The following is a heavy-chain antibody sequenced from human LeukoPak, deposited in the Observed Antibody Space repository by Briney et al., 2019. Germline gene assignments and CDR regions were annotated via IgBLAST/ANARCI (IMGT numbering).Heavy chain of an antibody. J-gene: IGHJ3*02. D-gene: IGHD3-10*01. V-gene: IGHV4-59*01. CDR3: ARTILLAQNAGAFDI. CDR1: GGSFSGYY. CDR2: IYYTGNT. Sequence: PSETLSLTCAVYGGSFSGYYWSWIRQPPGKGLEWIGFIYYTGNTNYNPSLKSRVTMSVDTSKNQFSLKLTSVTAADTAVYYCARTILLAQNAGAFDIWGPGTMVTVAS.